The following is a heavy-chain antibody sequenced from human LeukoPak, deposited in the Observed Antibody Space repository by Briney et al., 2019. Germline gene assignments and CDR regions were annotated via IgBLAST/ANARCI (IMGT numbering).Heavy chain of an antibody. CDR2: IKQDGSEK. J-gene: IGHJ4*02. D-gene: IGHD5-12*01. V-gene: IGHV3-7*01. CDR1: GFTFSRYW. Sequence: GSLRLSCAASGFTFSRYWMSWVRQAPGKGLEWVANIKQDGSEKYYVDSVKGRFTISRDNAKNSLYLQMNSLRAEDTAVYYCARARSGYDSKNYFDSWGQGTLVTVSS. CDR3: ARARSGYDSKNYFDS.